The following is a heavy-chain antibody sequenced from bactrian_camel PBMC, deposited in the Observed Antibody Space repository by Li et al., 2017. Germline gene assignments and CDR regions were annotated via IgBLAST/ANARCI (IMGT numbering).Heavy chain of an antibody. CDR2: IDTSGGT. CDR3: AADEYNLGLARSYTY. V-gene: IGHV3S53*01. CDR1: GYKSYY. Sequence: HVQLVESGGGLVQAGGSLKLSCVVSGYKSYYMAWFRQAPGNEREAVAFIDTSGGTNYAYSVAGRFTISKDNAKNTLYLQMNSLKPEDTAMYYCAADEYNLGLARSYTYWGQGTQVTVS. J-gene: IGHJ4*01. D-gene: IGHD5*01.